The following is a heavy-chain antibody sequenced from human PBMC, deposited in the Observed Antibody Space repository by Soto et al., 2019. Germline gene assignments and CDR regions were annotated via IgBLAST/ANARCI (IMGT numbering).Heavy chain of an antibody. V-gene: IGHV3-30*18. J-gene: IGHJ4*02. D-gene: IGHD5-18*01. Sequence: GGSLRLSCAASGFTFSSYGMHWVRQAPGKGLEWVAVISYDGSNKYYADSVKGRFTISRDNSKNTLYLQMNSLRAEDTAVYYCAKDLCGYSYGTLDYWGQGTLVTVSS. CDR3: AKDLCGYSYGTLDY. CDR1: GFTFSSYG. CDR2: ISYDGSNK.